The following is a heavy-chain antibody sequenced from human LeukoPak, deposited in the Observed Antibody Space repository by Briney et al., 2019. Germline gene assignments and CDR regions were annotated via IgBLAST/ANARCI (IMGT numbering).Heavy chain of an antibody. Sequence: GGSLRLSCAASGFTFTTSWMHWFRQAPGKGLVWVSRIESDGTSTTYADSVKGRFTISRDNAKNTLYLQMNSLRAEDTAVYYCARDQYSSTWYRGAFDVWGQRPMVSVSS. J-gene: IGHJ3*01. D-gene: IGHD6-13*01. CDR3: ARDQYSSTWYRGAFDV. CDR2: IESDGTST. CDR1: GFTFTTSW. V-gene: IGHV3-74*01.